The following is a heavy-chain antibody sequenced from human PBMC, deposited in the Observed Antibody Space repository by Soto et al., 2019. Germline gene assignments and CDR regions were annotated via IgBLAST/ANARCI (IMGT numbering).Heavy chain of an antibody. D-gene: IGHD7-27*01. CDR2: INAGYGNT. Sequence: ASVKVSCKASGYTFGSYAMHWVRQAPGQRLEWMGWINAGYGNTKSSQKFQDRVTISRDTSASTAYMELTSLRSEDTAVYYCARDTGDGTFDFWGQGTLVTVSS. V-gene: IGHV1-3*01. CDR3: ARDTGDGTFDF. J-gene: IGHJ4*02. CDR1: GYTFGSYA.